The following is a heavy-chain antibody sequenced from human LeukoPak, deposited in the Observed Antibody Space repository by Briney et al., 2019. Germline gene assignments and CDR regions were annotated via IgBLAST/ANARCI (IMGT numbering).Heavy chain of an antibody. V-gene: IGHV3-74*01. CDR1: GFTFRNHW. CDR3: ARGPGSSGGAYVGDY. CDR2: IAGSGSSI. D-gene: IGHD3-22*01. Sequence: GGSLRLSCAASGFTFRNHWMHWVRQVPGKGLVWVARIAGSGSSISHSDFVKGRFSISRGNAKSTLYLQMNSLRAEDTAVYYCARGPGSSGGAYVGDYWGHGTLVTVSS. J-gene: IGHJ4*01.